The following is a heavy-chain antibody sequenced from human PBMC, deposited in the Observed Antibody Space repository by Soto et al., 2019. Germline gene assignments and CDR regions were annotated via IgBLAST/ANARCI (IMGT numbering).Heavy chain of an antibody. CDR2: IDPSDSYT. CDR1: GYSFTSYW. Sequence: PGESLKISCKGSGYSFTSYWISWVRQMPGKGLEWMGRIDPSDSYTNYSPSFQGHVTISADKSISTAYLQWSSLKASDTAMYYCARHSYLYYDSSGYPNEGYYFDYWGQGTLVTVSS. J-gene: IGHJ4*02. CDR3: ARHSYLYYDSSGYPNEGYYFDY. D-gene: IGHD3-22*01. V-gene: IGHV5-10-1*01.